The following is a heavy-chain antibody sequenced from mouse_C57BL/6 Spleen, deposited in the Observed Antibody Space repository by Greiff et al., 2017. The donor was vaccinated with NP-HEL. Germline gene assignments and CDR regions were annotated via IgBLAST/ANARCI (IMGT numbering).Heavy chain of an antibody. D-gene: IGHD1-1*01. CDR3: ARNYGSGYGYGEG. V-gene: IGHV14-3*01. CDR1: GFNIKNTY. J-gene: IGHJ1*03. CDR2: IDPANGNT. Sequence: VQLQQSVAELVRPGASVKLSCTASGFNIKNTYMHWVKQRPEQGLEWIGRIDPANGNTKYVPKFQGKATITADTSSNTAYLQLSSLTSEDTAISYGARNYGSGYGYGEGGGTGTTVTVSS.